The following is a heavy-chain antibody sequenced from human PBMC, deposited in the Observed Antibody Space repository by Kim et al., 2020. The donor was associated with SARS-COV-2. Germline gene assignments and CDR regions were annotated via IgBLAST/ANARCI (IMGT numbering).Heavy chain of an antibody. J-gene: IGHJ4*02. V-gene: IGHV1-3*01. Sequence: ASVKVSCKASGYTFTSYAMHWVRQAPGQRLEWMGWINAGNGNTKYSQKFQGRVTITRDTSASTAYMELSSLRSEDTAVYYCARAPTGGGYSSSWILGYWGQGTLVTVSS. CDR2: INAGNGNT. D-gene: IGHD6-13*01. CDR1: GYTFTSYA. CDR3: ARAPTGGGYSSSWILGY.